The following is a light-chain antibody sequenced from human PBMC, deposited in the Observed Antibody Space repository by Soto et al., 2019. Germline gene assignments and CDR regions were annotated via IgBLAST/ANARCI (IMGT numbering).Light chain of an antibody. CDR1: QSVRSF. CDR2: DAS. J-gene: IGKJ1*01. CDR3: QQYGSSGT. Sequence: EIVFTQSPATLPLSPGERATLSCRXSQSVRSFFAWXQQXPGXAPXXLIYDASDRATGIPARLSGSGSGTDFTLTISRPEPEDFAVYYCQQYGSSGTFGQGTKVDIK. V-gene: IGKV3-11*01.